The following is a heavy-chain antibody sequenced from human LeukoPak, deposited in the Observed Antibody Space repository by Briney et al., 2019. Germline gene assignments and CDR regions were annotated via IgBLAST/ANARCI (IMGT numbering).Heavy chain of an antibody. J-gene: IGHJ3*02. Sequence: GESLQISCKGSGYSFTSYWIGWVRQMPGKGLEWMGIIYPGDSDTRYSPSFQGQVTISADKSISTAYLQWSSLKASDTAMYYCASSSYYYDSSGYFYAFDIWGQGTMVTVSS. CDR2: IYPGDSDT. V-gene: IGHV5-51*01. CDR1: GYSFTSYW. D-gene: IGHD3-22*01. CDR3: ASSSYYYDSSGYFYAFDI.